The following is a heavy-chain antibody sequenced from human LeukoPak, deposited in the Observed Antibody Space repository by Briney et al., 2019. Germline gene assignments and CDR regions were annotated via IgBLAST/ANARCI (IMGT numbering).Heavy chain of an antibody. CDR1: GYTFTSYG. V-gene: IGHV1-18*01. CDR3: ARVVVVPAAIGSYYYYYMDV. J-gene: IGHJ6*03. Sequence: ASVEVSCKASGYTFTSYGISWVRQAPGQGLEWMGWISAYNGNTNYAQKLQGRVTMTTDTSTSTAYMELRSLRSDDTAVYYCARVVVVPAAIGSYYYYYMDVWGKGTTVTVSS. CDR2: ISAYNGNT. D-gene: IGHD2-2*01.